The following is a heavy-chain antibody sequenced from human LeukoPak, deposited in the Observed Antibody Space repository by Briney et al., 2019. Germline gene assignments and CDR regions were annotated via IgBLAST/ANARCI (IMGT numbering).Heavy chain of an antibody. CDR2: ISPTGEGT. CDR1: GFAFSNTG. CDR3: ARDAGGAWPFDY. D-gene: IGHD4-17*01. J-gene: IGHJ4*02. V-gene: IGHV3-23*01. Sequence: SGGSLRPSCAASGFAFSNTGMTWVRQAPGRGLEWVSTISPTGEGTHYADSVKGRFTISRDNSKNTLSLEMNSLRADDTATYYCARDAGGAWPFDYWGQGTRVIVSS.